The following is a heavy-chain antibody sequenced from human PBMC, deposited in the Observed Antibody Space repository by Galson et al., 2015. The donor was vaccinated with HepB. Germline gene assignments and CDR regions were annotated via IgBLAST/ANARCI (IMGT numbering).Heavy chain of an antibody. Sequence: SVKVSCKASGYTFTGYYMHWVRQAPGQGLEWMGWINPNSGGTNYAQKFQGRVTMTRDTSISTAYMELSRLRSGDTAVYYCASRYSGPQGYYGMDVWGQGTTVTVSS. CDR1: GYTFTGYY. J-gene: IGHJ6*02. CDR3: ASRYSGPQGYYGMDV. D-gene: IGHD5-12*01. CDR2: INPNSGGT. V-gene: IGHV1-2*02.